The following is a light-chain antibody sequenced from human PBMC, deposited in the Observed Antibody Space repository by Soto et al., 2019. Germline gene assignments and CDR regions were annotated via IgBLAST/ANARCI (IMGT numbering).Light chain of an antibody. Sequence: QSVLTQPPSASGSPGQSVTISCTGASSDVGGYNYVSWFQKHPGKAPKLLIYEVTNRPSGVPDRFSGSKSDNTASLTVSGLQAEDEADYYCSSYAGSNTFVFGTGTKLTVL. V-gene: IGLV2-8*01. J-gene: IGLJ1*01. CDR3: SSYAGSNTFV. CDR1: SSDVGGYNY. CDR2: EVT.